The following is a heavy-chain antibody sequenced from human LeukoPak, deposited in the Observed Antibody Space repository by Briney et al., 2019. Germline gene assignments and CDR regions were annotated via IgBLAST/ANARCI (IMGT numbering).Heavy chain of an antibody. D-gene: IGHD4-17*01. J-gene: IGHJ3*02. CDR1: GFTFSSFG. CDR3: AKDNGDYEAFDI. Sequence: GGSLRLSCAASGFTFSSFGMNWVRQAPGKGLEWVSAIGGSGGSTYYADSVKGRFTISRDNSKNTLYVQMNSLRAEDAAVYYCAKDNGDYEAFDIWGQGTMVTVSS. CDR2: IGGSGGST. V-gene: IGHV3-23*01.